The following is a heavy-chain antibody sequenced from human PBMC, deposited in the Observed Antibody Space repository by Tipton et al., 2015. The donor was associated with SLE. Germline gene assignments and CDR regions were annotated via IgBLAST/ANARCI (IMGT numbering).Heavy chain of an antibody. D-gene: IGHD3-22*01. CDR3: EGYYDSSGSYNWFDP. CDR2: IYHSGST. V-gene: IGHV4-38-2*01. Sequence: TLSLTCAVSGYSISSGYYWGWIRQPPGKGLEWIGSIYHSGSTNYNPSLKSRVTMSVDTSKNQFSLKLSSVTAADTAVYYCEGYYDSSGSYNWFDPWGQGTLVTVSS. CDR1: GYSISSGYY. J-gene: IGHJ5*02.